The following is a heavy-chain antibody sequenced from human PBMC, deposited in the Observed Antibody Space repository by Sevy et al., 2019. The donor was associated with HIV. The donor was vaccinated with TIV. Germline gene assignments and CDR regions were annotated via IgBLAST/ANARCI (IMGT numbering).Heavy chain of an antibody. Sequence: GGSLRLSCAASGFTFSSYAMHWVRQAPGKGLEWVAVISYDGSNKYYADSVKGRFTISRDNSKNTLYLQMNSLRAEDTAVYYCAISYGRGAFDIWGQWTMVTVSS. D-gene: IGHD3-10*01. V-gene: IGHV3-30-3*01. J-gene: IGHJ3*02. CDR1: GFTFSSYA. CDR3: AISYGRGAFDI. CDR2: ISYDGSNK.